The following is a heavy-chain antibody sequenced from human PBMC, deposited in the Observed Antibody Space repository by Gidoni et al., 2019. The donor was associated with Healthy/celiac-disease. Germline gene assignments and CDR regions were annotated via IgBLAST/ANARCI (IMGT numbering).Heavy chain of an antibody. V-gene: IGHV4-30-4*01. CDR2: IYSRGST. CDR3: ARVLDYYGSGSYPTQGFDP. CDR1: GGSISSGDYY. J-gene: IGHJ5*02. D-gene: IGHD3-10*01. Sequence: QVQLQESGPGLVKPSQTLSLTCTVSGGSISSGDYYWSWIRQPPGKGLEWIGYIYSRGSTYYNPSRKSRVTISVDTSKNQFSLKLSSVTAADTAVYYCARVLDYYGSGSYPTQGFDPWGQGTLVTVSS.